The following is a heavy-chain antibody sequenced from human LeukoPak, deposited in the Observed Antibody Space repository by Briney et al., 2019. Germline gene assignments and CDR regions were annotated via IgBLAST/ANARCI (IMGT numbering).Heavy chain of an antibody. J-gene: IGHJ4*02. CDR3: ARERYGSGSYYIDY. CDR2: IYTSGST. CDR1: GGSISSYY. D-gene: IGHD3-10*01. V-gene: IGHV4-4*07. Sequence: PSETLSLTCTVSGGSISSYYWSWIRQPAGKGLEWIGRIYTSGSTNYNPSLKSRVTMSVDTSKNQFSLKLSSVTAADTAVYYCARERYGSGSYYIDYWGQGTLVTVSS.